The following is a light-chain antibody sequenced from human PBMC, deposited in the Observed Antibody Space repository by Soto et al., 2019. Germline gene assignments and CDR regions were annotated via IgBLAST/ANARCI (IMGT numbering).Light chain of an antibody. V-gene: IGKV2-24*01. CDR3: MQATQSSWT. CDR2: KVY. CDR1: QSLVHNDGNTY. J-gene: IGKJ1*01. Sequence: DIVMTQTPLSSPVTLGQAASISCRSSQSLVHNDGNTYLSWFQQRPGQPQRLLIYKVYDRFSGVQDRFSGSGAGTDFTLTISRVEAEDVGVYYCMQATQSSWTFGQGTKVDIK.